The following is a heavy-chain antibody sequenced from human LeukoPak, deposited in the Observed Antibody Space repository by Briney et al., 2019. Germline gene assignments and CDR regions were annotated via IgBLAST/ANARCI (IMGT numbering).Heavy chain of an antibody. Sequence: SETLSLTCTVSGGSISTYYWSWIRQPPGKGLEWIGYIYYSGSTNYNPSLKSRVTISVDTSKNQFSLKLSSVTAADTAVYYCERVIGGASAYYFDYWGQGTLVTVSS. J-gene: IGHJ4*02. CDR1: GGSISTYY. V-gene: IGHV4-59*12. D-gene: IGHD1-26*01. CDR2: IYYSGST. CDR3: ERVIGGASAYYFDY.